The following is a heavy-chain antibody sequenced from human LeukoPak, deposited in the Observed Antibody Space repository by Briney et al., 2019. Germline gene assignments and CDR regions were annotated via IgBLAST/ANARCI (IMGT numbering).Heavy chain of an antibody. CDR2: NYNSGST. Sequence: SETLSLTCTVLDGSISIYYWSWIRRPPGKGLEWIGYNYNSGSTNYNPSLKSRVTISADTSKNQFSLKLTSVTAADTAMYYCVRDRELTYWGQGTLVTVSS. D-gene: IGHD5-24*01. J-gene: IGHJ4*02. V-gene: IGHV4-59*01. CDR1: DGSISIYY. CDR3: VRDRELTY.